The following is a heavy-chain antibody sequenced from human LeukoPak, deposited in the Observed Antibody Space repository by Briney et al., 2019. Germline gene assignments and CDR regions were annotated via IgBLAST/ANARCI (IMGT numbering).Heavy chain of an antibody. J-gene: IGHJ4*02. Sequence: GGSLRLSCAASGFTFSSYWMSWVRQAPGKGLEWVANIRDDGSDKYYVYSVKGRFTISKDNAKNSLYLQMNSLRAEDTAVYYCARGQDWNHDYWGQGTLVTVSA. V-gene: IGHV3-7*01. CDR1: GFTFSSYW. CDR3: ARGQDWNHDY. D-gene: IGHD1-1*01. CDR2: IRDDGSDK.